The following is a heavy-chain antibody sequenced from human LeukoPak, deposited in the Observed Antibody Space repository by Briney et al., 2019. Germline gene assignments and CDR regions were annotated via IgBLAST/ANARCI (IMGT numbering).Heavy chain of an antibody. Sequence: GGSLRLSCAASGFTFTDHYMSWVPQAPGKGLEWVSYISSGGDIIYYADSVKGRFTISRDNAKNSLFLQMNSLRAEDTAVYYCAKRSGGGPLSSGYYYGYWGQGTLVTVSS. CDR2: ISSGGDII. J-gene: IGHJ4*02. CDR3: AKRSGGGPLSSGYYYGY. D-gene: IGHD3-22*01. V-gene: IGHV3-11*01. CDR1: GFTFTDHY.